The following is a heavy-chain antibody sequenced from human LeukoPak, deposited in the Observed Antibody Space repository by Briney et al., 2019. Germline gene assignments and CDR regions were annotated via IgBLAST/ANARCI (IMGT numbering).Heavy chain of an antibody. CDR3: ATRGKDIVVVPAATSAFDI. J-gene: IGHJ3*02. CDR2: FDPEDGET. V-gene: IGHV1-24*01. CDR1: GYTLTELS. D-gene: IGHD2-2*01. Sequence: ASVKVSCKVSGYTLTELSMHWVRQAPGKGLEWMGGFDPEDGETIYAQKFQGRVTMTEDTSTDTAYMELSSLRPEDTAVYYCATRGKDIVVVPAATSAFDIWGQGTMVTVSS.